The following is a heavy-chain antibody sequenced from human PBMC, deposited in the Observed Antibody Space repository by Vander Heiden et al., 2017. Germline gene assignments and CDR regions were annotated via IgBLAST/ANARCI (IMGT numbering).Heavy chain of an antibody. V-gene: IGHV1-18*01. CDR2: ISAYNGNT. CDR1: GYTFTSNG. D-gene: IGHD2-21*02. CDR3: ARVDGDEKYYYYGMDV. Sequence: QVQLVQSGAEVKKPGASVKVSCKASGYTFTSNGISWVRQAPGQGLEWIGWISAYNGNTNYAQKLQGRVTMTTDTSTSTAYMELRSLRSDDTAVYYCARVDGDEKYYYYGMDVWGRGTTVTVSS. J-gene: IGHJ6*02.